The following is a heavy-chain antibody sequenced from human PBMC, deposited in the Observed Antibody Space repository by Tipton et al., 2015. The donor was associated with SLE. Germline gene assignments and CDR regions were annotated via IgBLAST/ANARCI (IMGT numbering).Heavy chain of an antibody. CDR1: GGSISSHY. J-gene: IGHJ3*02. CDR2: IYYSGST. CDR3: ARDLGDDI. V-gene: IGHV4-59*11. Sequence: TLSLTCTVSGGSISSHYWSWIRQPPGKGLEWIGYIYYSGSTNYNPSLKSRVTISVDTSKNQFSLKLSSVTAADTAVYYCARDLGDDIWGQGTMVTVSS. D-gene: IGHD3-16*01.